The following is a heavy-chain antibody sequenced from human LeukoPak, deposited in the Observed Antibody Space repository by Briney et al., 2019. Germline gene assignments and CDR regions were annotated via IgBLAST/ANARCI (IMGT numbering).Heavy chain of an antibody. J-gene: IGHJ4*02. CDR2: IRAYSGNT. Sequence: ASVKVSCEASGYTFSNYGITWVRQAPGQGLEWMGWIRAYSGNTNSAQKLHGRVTFTTDTSTSTAYMEIRSLRVDETAVYYCARLSESNYPIDYWGQGTLVTVSS. V-gene: IGHV1-18*01. D-gene: IGHD4-11*01. CDR3: ARLSESNYPIDY. CDR1: GYTFSNYG.